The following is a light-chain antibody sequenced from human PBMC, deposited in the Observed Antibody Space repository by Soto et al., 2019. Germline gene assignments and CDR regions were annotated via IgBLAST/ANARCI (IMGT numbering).Light chain of an antibody. Sequence: EIVLTQSPATLSVSPGERATLSCRASESVSSNLAWYQQKPGQAPRLLIYDASSRATGIPDRFSGSGSGTDFSLTISRLEAEDFAVYYCQQYGSSPRTFGQGTKVDIK. V-gene: IGKV3-20*01. CDR1: ESVSSN. CDR2: DAS. CDR3: QQYGSSPRT. J-gene: IGKJ1*01.